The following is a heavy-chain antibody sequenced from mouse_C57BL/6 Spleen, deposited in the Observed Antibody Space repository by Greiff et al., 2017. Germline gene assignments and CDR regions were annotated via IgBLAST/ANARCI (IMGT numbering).Heavy chain of an antibody. Sequence: QVQLQQPGAELVKPGASVKLSCKASGYTFTSYWMQWVKQRPGQGLEWIGEIDPSDSYTNYNQKFKGKATLTVDTSSSPAYMQLSSLTSEDSAVYYCALLRYFDVWGTGTTVTVSS. J-gene: IGHJ1*03. CDR3: ALLRYFDV. D-gene: IGHD2-12*01. V-gene: IGHV1-50*01. CDR1: GYTFTSYW. CDR2: IDPSDSYT.